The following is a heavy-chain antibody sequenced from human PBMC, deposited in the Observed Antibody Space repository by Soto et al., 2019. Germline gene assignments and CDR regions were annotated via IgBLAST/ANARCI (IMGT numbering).Heavy chain of an antibody. Sequence: GGSLRLSCAASGFAFSSYAMSWVRQAPGKGVEWVSAITGSGGSTYSADSVKGRFTISRDNSKNTLYLQMNSLRAEDTAVYYCAKGSGGSRPYYFDYWGQGTLVTVSS. D-gene: IGHD2-15*01. CDR3: AKGSGGSRPYYFDY. J-gene: IGHJ4*02. V-gene: IGHV3-23*01. CDR1: GFAFSSYA. CDR2: ITGSGGST.